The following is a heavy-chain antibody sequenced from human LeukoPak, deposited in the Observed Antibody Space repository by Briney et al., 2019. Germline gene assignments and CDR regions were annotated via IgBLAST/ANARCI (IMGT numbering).Heavy chain of an antibody. V-gene: IGHV3-7*05. D-gene: IGHD2-21*01. CDR2: INQDGSER. Sequence: GGSLRLSCTASGFTFTSYWINWVRQAPGKGLEWVANINQDGSERFFVDSVKGRFTISRDNAKNSLFLQMNSLRAEDTAVYYCARDWVGNLGIDFYYGGQGTLVTVSS. CDR3: ARDWVGNLGIDFYY. J-gene: IGHJ4*02. CDR1: GFTFTSYW.